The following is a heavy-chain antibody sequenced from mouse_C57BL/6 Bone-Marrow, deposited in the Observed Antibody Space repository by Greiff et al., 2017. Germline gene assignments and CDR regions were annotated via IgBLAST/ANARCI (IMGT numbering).Heavy chain of an antibody. D-gene: IGHD3-2*02. CDR3: ARHEDRDSSGPPAMDY. CDR2: FYPGSGSI. CDR1: GYTFTEYT. Sequence: QVQLQQSGAELVKPGASVKLSCKASGYTFTEYTIHWVKQRPGQGLEWIGWFYPGSGSIKYNEKFKDKATLTADKSSSTVYMELSRLTSEDSAVYFCARHEDRDSSGPPAMDYWGQGTSVTVSS. V-gene: IGHV1-62-2*01. J-gene: IGHJ4*01.